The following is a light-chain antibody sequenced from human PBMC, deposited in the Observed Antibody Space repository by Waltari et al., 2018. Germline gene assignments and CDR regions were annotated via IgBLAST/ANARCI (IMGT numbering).Light chain of an antibody. CDR2: HAS. J-gene: IGKJ4*01. CDR1: QSVYTF. CDR3: QQRANWPPLT. V-gene: IGKV3-11*01. Sequence: EVVLTQSPVTLSLSPGERAPLSCRASQSVYTFLAWYQQKPGQAPRLLIYHASRRATGIPARFSGSGSGTDFTLTINSVEPEDFAVYYCQQRANWPPLTFGGGTKVEIK.